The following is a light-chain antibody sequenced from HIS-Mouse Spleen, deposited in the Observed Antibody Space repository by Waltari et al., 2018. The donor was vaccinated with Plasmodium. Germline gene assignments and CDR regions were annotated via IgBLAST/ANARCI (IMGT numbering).Light chain of an antibody. V-gene: IGLV3-1*01. CDR1: NLGDKY. CDR2: QDS. Sequence: SYELTQPPSVSVSPGQTASITCSGDNLGDKYACWYQQKPGQSPVLVIYQDSKRPSENPERFSGSNSGNTATLTISGTQAMDEADYYCQAWDSSTVVFGGGTKLTVL. J-gene: IGLJ2*01. CDR3: QAWDSSTVV.